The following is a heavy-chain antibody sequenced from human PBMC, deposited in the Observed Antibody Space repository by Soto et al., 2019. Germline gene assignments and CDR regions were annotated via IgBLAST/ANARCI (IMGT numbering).Heavy chain of an antibody. V-gene: IGHV1-18*01. J-gene: IGHJ4*02. CDR2: IRVYNGNA. CDR3: AQGRGAY. Sequence: QVQLVQSEPEVKKPGASVKVSCKVSGDTFSSNVITWVRQAPGQGLEWMGWIRVYNGNADYAQNLQGRVTMTTDTSTNTAYMALRSLRFDDTAVYYCAQGRGAYWGQGTLVTVTS. D-gene: IGHD3-10*01. CDR1: GDTFSSNV.